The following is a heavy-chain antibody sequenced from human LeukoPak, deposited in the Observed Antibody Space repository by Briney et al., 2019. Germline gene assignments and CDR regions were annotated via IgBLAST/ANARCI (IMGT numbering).Heavy chain of an antibody. Sequence: SVKVSCKASGFTFTSSAMQWVRQARGQRLEWIGWIVVGSGNTNYAQKFQERVTITRDMSTSTAYMELSSLRSEDTAVYYCAADLVVVAATPFWGMDVWGQGTTVTVSS. J-gene: IGHJ6*02. D-gene: IGHD2-15*01. V-gene: IGHV1-58*02. CDR1: GFTFTSSA. CDR2: IVVGSGNT. CDR3: AADLVVVAATPFWGMDV.